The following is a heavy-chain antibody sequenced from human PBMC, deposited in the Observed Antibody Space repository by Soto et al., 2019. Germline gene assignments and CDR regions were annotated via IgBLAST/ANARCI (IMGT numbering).Heavy chain of an antibody. CDR1: GYTFTGYS. Sequence: ASVKVSCKASGYTFTGYSMHWVRQAPGQGLEWMGWINPNSGGTNYAQKFQGWVTMTRDTSISTAYMELSRLRSDDTAVYYCARERGSGSFDYWGQGTLVTVSS. CDR3: ARERGSGSFDY. V-gene: IGHV1-2*04. J-gene: IGHJ4*02. D-gene: IGHD3-10*01. CDR2: INPNSGGT.